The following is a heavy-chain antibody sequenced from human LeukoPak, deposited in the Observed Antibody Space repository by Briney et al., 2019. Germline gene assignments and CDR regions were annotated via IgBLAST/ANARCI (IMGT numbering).Heavy chain of an antibody. J-gene: IGHJ5*02. CDR1: GGSISSYY. V-gene: IGHV4-59*01. Sequence: PSETLSLTCTVSGGSISSYYWSWLRQPPGKGLEWIGYIYYSGSTNYNPSLKSRVTISVDTSKNQFSLKLSSVTAADTAVYYCARGGITPTANWFDPWGQGTLVTVSS. D-gene: IGHD2-15*01. CDR3: ARGGITPTANWFDP. CDR2: IYYSGST.